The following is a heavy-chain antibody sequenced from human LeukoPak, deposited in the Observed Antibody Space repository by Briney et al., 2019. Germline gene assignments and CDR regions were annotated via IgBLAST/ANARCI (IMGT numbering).Heavy chain of an antibody. J-gene: IGHJ4*02. CDR3: AKRIAAAIDY. V-gene: IGHV3-23*01. D-gene: IGHD6-13*01. CDR1: GFTFSSYA. CDR2: ISGSGGST. Sequence: SGGSLRLSCAASGFTFSSYAMSWVRQAPGKGLEWVSAISGSGGSTYYADSVKGRFTISRDNSKNTLYLLMNSLRAEDTAVYYCAKRIAAAIDYWGQGTLVTVSS.